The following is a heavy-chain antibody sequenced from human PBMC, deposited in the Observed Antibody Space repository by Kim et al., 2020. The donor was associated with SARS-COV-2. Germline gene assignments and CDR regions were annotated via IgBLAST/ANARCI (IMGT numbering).Heavy chain of an antibody. Sequence: GSLRLSCAASGFTFSSYSMNWVRQAPGKGLEWVSSISSSSSYIYYADSVKGRFTISRDNAKNSLYLQMNSLRAEDTAVYFCARDDAYCGGDCYGWFDPWGQGTLVTVSS. CDR3: ARDDAYCGGDCYGWFDP. V-gene: IGHV3-21*01. D-gene: IGHD2-21*01. CDR2: ISSSSSYI. CDR1: GFTFSSYS. J-gene: IGHJ5*02.